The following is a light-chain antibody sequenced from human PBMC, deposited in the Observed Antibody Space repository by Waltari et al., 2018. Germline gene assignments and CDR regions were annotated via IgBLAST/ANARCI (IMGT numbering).Light chain of an antibody. J-gene: IGLJ1*01. Sequence: QSALTQPASVSGSPGQSITISCTGTSSDVGNYNLVSWYQQHPGKAPKLRIYEVSQRPQGVSTRFSGSKSGNTASLTISGIQPEDETDYYCCSYAGHSTYVFGTGTKVTVL. CDR2: EVS. CDR3: CSYAGHSTYV. V-gene: IGLV2-23*02. CDR1: SSDVGNYNL.